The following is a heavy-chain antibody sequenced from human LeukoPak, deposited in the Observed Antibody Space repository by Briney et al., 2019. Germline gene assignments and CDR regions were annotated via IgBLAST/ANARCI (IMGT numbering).Heavy chain of an antibody. CDR2: ISYDGSNK. J-gene: IGHJ4*02. Sequence: TGGSLRLSCAASGFTFSSYAMHWVRQAPGKGLEWVAVISYDGSNKYYADSVKGRFTISRDNAKNSLYLQMNSLRAEDTAVYYCAAGDYCTNGVCYRKTNFDYWGQGTLVTVSS. D-gene: IGHD2-8*01. CDR1: GFTFSSYA. V-gene: IGHV3-30-3*01. CDR3: AAGDYCTNGVCYRKTNFDY.